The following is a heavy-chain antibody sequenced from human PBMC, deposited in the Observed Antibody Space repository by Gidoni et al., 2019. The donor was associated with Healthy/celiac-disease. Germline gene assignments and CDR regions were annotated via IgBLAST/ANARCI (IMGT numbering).Heavy chain of an antibody. J-gene: IGHJ4*02. CDR3: ARAATTGGYFDY. Sequence: QVQLQASGPGLVKPLQTLSLTCTVSGGSISRGGYYWSWIRQHPGKGLEWIGYIYYSGSTYYNPSLKSRVTISVDTSKNQFSLKLSSVTAADTAVYYCARAATTGGYFDYWGQGTLVTVSS. CDR1: GGSISRGGYY. V-gene: IGHV4-31*03. D-gene: IGHD4-17*01. CDR2: IYYSGST.